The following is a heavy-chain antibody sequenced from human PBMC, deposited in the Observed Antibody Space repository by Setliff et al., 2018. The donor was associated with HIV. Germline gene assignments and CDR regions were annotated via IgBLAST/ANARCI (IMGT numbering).Heavy chain of an antibody. D-gene: IGHD3-9*01. V-gene: IGHV4-59*08. Sequence: SETLSLTCTVSGGSISSHSWNWIRQPPGKGLEWIGSIYYSGSTNYNPSLKSRVTISEDTSKNHFSLKLSSVTAADTAVYYCARDFDLLTGYYANWGQGTLVTVSS. CDR3: ARDFDLLTGYYAN. J-gene: IGHJ4*02. CDR1: GGSISSHS. CDR2: IYYSGST.